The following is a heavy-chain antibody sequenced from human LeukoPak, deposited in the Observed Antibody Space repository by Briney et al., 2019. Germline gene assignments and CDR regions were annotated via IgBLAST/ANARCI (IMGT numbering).Heavy chain of an antibody. Sequence: PGGSLRLSCAVSGFTFSSYAMSWVRQAPGKGLEWVAFIRYDGGNKNYADPERGRFTISRDSSKNTLYLQMNSMRAEGTAVYYCAKGAISACYSLDQWGQGTLVTVSS. CDR2: IRYDGGNK. V-gene: IGHV3-30*02. CDR3: AKGAISACYSLDQ. CDR1: GFTFSSYA. D-gene: IGHD2/OR15-2a*01. J-gene: IGHJ4*02.